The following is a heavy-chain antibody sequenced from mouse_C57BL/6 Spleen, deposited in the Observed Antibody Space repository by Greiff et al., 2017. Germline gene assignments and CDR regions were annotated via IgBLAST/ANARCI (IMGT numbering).Heavy chain of an antibody. CDR2: IYPGDGDT. V-gene: IGHV1-82*01. CDR3: ARLDSAGHGGFAY. D-gene: IGHD3-2*02. Sequence: QVQLKESGPELVKPGASVKISCKASGYAFSSSWMNWVKQRPGKGLEWIGRIYPGDGDTNYNGKFKGKATLTADKSSSTAYMQLSSLTSEDSAVYFCARLDSAGHGGFAYWGQGTLVTVSA. J-gene: IGHJ3*01. CDR1: GYAFSSSW.